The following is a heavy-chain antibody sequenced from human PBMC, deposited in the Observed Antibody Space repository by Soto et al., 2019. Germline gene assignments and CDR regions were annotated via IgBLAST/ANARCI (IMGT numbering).Heavy chain of an antibody. J-gene: IGHJ4*02. CDR3: ARHMPDQNMGGNFDY. CDR2: IYYSGST. CDR1: GGSISSSSYY. Sequence: KPSETLTLTCTVSGGSISSSSYYWGWIRQPPGKGLEWIGSIYYSGSTYYNPSLKSRVTISVDTSKNQFSLKLSSVTAADTAVYYCARHMPDQNMGGNFDYWGQGTLVTVSS. D-gene: IGHD1-26*01. V-gene: IGHV4-39*01.